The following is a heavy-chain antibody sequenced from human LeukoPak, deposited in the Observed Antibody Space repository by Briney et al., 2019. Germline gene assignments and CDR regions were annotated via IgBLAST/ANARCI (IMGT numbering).Heavy chain of an antibody. CDR1: GFTVSSNY. Sequence: GGSLRLSCVTSGFTVSSNYMSWVRQAPGKGLEWVSVIYSGGSTYYADSVKGRFTISRDNSKNTLYLQMNSLRAEDTAVYYCARGRTTPDYFDYWGQGTLVTVSS. J-gene: IGHJ4*02. V-gene: IGHV3-66*02. CDR3: ARGRTTPDYFDY. CDR2: IYSGGST. D-gene: IGHD1-1*01.